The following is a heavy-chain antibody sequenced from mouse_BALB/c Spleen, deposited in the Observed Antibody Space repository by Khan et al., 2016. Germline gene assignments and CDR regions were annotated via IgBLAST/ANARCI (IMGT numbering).Heavy chain of an antibody. V-gene: IGHV1S135*01. Sequence: VQLQQSGPELVKPGASVKVFCKASGYAFTSYNMYWVKQSHGKSLEWIGYIDPYNGGTSYNQKFKGKAALTVDKSSSTAYMHLNSLTSEDSAVXYCASGYDLAWFAYWGQGTLVTVSA. CDR1: GYAFTSYN. J-gene: IGHJ3*01. CDR3: ASGYDLAWFAY. D-gene: IGHD2-2*01. CDR2: IDPYNGGT.